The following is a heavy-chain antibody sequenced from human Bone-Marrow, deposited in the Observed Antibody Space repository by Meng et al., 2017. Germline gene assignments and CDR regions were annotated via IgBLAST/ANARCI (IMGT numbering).Heavy chain of an antibody. CDR1: GFTFSSYE. J-gene: IGHJ5*02. Sequence: GGSLRLSCAASGFTFSSYEMNWVRQAPGKGLEWVSYISSSGSTIYYADSVKGRFTISRDNAKNSLYLQMNSLRAEDTAVYYCARDVFRTVTHGGWFDPWGQGTLVTVSS. V-gene: IGHV3-48*03. CDR3: ARDVFRTVTHGGWFDP. CDR2: ISSSGSTI. D-gene: IGHD4-17*01.